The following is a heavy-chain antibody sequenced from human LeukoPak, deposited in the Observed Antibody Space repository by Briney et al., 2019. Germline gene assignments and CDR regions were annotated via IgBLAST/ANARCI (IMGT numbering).Heavy chain of an antibody. CDR1: GGSFSGYY. D-gene: IGHD1-20*01. Sequence: SETLSLTCADYGGSFSGYYWRWIRQPPGKGLEWIGEINHSGSTNYNPSLKSRVTISVDTSKNQFSLKLSSVTAADTAVYYCARIVVTGSRGNWFDPWGQGTLVTVSS. J-gene: IGHJ5*02. V-gene: IGHV4-34*01. CDR2: INHSGST. CDR3: ARIVVTGSRGNWFDP.